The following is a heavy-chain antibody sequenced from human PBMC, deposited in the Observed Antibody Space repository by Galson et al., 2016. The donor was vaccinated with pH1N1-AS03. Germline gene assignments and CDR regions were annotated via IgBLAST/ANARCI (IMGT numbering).Heavy chain of an antibody. V-gene: IGHV1-18*01. D-gene: IGHD3-3*01. CDR1: GYTFTTYG. J-gene: IGHJ4*02. CDR2: ISAYYGDT. Sequence: SVKVSCKASGYTFTTYGISWVRQAPGQGLEWMGWISAYYGDTLFAHKFQERVTLTRDTSTATAYMELRNLRSDDTAVYYCVRESEISGVVFFNYWGQGTLVTVSS. CDR3: VRESEISGVVFFNY.